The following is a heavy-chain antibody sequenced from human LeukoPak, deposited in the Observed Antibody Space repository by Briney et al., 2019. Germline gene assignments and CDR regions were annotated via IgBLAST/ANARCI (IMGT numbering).Heavy chain of an antibody. CDR1: GYTFTSYY. Sequence: ASVKVSCKASGYTFTSYYMHWVRQAPGQRLEWMGWINAGNGNIKYSQEFQGRVTITRDTSASTAYMELSSLRSEDMAVCYCARDPRYYYGSGSSEPYFDYWGQGTLVTVSS. J-gene: IGHJ4*02. D-gene: IGHD3-10*01. CDR2: INAGNGNI. CDR3: ARDPRYYYGSGSSEPYFDY. V-gene: IGHV1-3*03.